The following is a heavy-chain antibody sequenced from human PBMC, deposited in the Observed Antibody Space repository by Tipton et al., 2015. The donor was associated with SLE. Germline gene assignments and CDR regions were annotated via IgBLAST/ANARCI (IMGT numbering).Heavy chain of an antibody. Sequence: TLSLTCTVSGGSISGGNSYWSWIRQPAGKRLEWIGRIYGSGSTIYNPSLKSRVTISLDTSKTQFSLNLRSVTAADTAIYYCARGGYSSGWYGDYFVYRGQGTLVTVSS. CDR2: IYGSGST. CDR1: GGSISGGNSY. D-gene: IGHD6-19*01. V-gene: IGHV4-61*02. CDR3: ARGGYSSGWYGDYFVY. J-gene: IGHJ4*02.